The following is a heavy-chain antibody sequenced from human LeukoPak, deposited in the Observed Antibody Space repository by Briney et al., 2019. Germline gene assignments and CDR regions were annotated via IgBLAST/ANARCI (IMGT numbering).Heavy chain of an antibody. Sequence: SETLSLTCRVSGASISNFYWSWIRQSPGKGLEWLGYISNSGRTIYNPSLRSRVAISGDTSKNQLSLNLASVTAADSAVYYCARGDFDWLVAFDYWGQGTLVAVSA. V-gene: IGHV4-59*01. CDR3: ARGDFDWLVAFDY. CDR1: GASISNFY. J-gene: IGHJ4*02. D-gene: IGHD3-9*01. CDR2: ISNSGRT.